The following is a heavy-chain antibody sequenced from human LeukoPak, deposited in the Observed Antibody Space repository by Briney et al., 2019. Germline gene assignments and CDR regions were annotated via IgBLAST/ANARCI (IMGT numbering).Heavy chain of an antibody. D-gene: IGHD6-13*01. J-gene: IGHJ4*02. CDR1: GGSISSYY. V-gene: IGHV4-4*07. CDR2: IYTSGST. Sequence: SETLSLTCTVSGGSISSYYWSWIRQPAGKGLEWIGRIYTSGSTNYNPSLKSRVTISVDKSKNQFSLKLSSVTAADTAVYYCARIAAASPMNDYWGQGTLVTVSS. CDR3: ARIAAASPMNDY.